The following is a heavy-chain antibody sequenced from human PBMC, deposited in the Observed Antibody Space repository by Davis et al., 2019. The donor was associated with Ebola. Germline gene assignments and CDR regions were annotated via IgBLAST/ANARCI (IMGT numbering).Heavy chain of an antibody. J-gene: IGHJ6*03. V-gene: IGHV3-30*02. D-gene: IGHD3-22*01. CDR1: GFTFSSYG. CDR3: ARDHYYDSSELLNYYYYYMDV. CDR2: IRYDGSNK. Sequence: GSLRLSCAASGFTFSSYGMHWVRRAPGKGLEWVAFIRYDGSNKYYADSVKGRFTISRDNSKNTLYLQMNSLRSEDTAVYYCARDHYYDSSELLNYYYYYMDVWGKGTTVTVSS.